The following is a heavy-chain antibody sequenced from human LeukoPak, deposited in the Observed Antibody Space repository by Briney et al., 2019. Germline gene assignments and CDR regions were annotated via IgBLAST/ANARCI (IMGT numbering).Heavy chain of an antibody. V-gene: IGHV3-7*01. CDR1: GFTFSSYG. CDR3: ARVAAAGIYYYYYMDV. J-gene: IGHJ6*03. Sequence: GGSLRLPCAASGFTFSSYGMSWVRQAPGKGLEWVANIKQDGSEKYYVDSVKGRFTISRDNAKNSLYLQMNSLRAEDTAVYYCARVAAAGIYYYYYMDVWGKGTTVTVSS. CDR2: IKQDGSEK. D-gene: IGHD6-13*01.